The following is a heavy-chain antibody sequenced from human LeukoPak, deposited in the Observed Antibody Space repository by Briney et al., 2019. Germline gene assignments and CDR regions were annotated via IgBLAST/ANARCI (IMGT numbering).Heavy chain of an antibody. D-gene: IGHD5-24*01. J-gene: IGHJ5*02. CDR2: INPSGGST. CDR1: GYTFTSYY. V-gene: IGHV1-46*01. Sequence: ASAKVSCKASGYTFTSYYMHWVRQAPGQGLEWMGIINPSGGSTSYAQKFQGRVTMTRDTSTSTVYMELSSLRSEDTAVYYCARSRDGYNRARDNWFDPWGQGTLVTVSS. CDR3: ARSRDGYNRARDNWFDP.